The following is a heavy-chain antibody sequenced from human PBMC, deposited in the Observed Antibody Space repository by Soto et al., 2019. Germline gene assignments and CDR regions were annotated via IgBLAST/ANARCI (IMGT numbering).Heavy chain of an antibody. V-gene: IGHV3-73*01. Sequence: PGGSLRLSCAASGFTFSDSAIHWVRQAPGKELERVGRVASKPEGYTITYGASVKGRFTISRDDSQKTAYLQMNSLRAEDTAVYYCARGYDSSGYNDPPYYYYYGMDVWGQGTTVTVSS. CDR3: ARGYDSSGYNDPPYYYYYGMDV. CDR1: GFTFSDSA. J-gene: IGHJ6*02. D-gene: IGHD3-22*01. CDR2: VASKPEGYTI.